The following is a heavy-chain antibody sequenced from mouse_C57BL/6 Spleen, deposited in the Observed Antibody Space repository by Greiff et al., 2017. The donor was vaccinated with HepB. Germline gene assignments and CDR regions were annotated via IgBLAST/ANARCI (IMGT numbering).Heavy chain of an antibody. J-gene: IGHJ3*01. V-gene: IGHV14-1*01. CDR1: GFNIKDYY. CDR2: IDPEDGDT. Sequence: EVQLKESGAELVRPGASVKLSCTASGFNIKDYYMHWVKQRPEQGLEWIGRIDPEDGDTEYAPKFQGKATMTADTSSNAAYLQLSSLTSEDTAVYYCTTDYGSSSWFAYWGQGTLVTVSA. CDR3: TTDYGSSSWFAY. D-gene: IGHD1-1*01.